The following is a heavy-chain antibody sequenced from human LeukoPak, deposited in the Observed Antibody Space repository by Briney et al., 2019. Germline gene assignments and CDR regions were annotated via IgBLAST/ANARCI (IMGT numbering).Heavy chain of an antibody. V-gene: IGHV1-2*02. CDR2: INPNSGGT. Sequence: GASVKVSCKASGYTFTGYYMHWVRQAPGQGLEWMGWINPNSGGTNYAQKFQGRVTKTRDTSISTAYMELSRLRSDDTAVYYCARDLAPVDNWFDPWGQGTLVTVSS. CDR3: ARDLAPVDNWFDP. J-gene: IGHJ5*02. CDR1: GYTFTGYY.